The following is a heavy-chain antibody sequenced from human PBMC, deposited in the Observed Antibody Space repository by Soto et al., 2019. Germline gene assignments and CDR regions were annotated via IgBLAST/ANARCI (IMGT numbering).Heavy chain of an antibody. D-gene: IGHD2-15*01. CDR1: GRSVRSGSYY. Sequence: PSETLSLTCTVPGRSVRSGSYYWRWIRQPPGKGLEWIGYIYYSGSTNYNPSLKSRVTISVDTSKNPFSLKLSSVTAADTAVYYCARDTGVVVAATSYYYYGMDVWGQGTTVTVSS. V-gene: IGHV4-61*01. CDR2: IYYSGST. CDR3: ARDTGVVVAATSYYYYGMDV. J-gene: IGHJ6*02.